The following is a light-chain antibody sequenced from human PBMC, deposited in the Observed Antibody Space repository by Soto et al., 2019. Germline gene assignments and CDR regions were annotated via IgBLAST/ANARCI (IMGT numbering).Light chain of an antibody. CDR1: SSDVGGYKY. CDR2: EVS. CDR3: SSFTSSYTFV. Sequence: QSVLTQPASVSGSPGQSIAISCTGTSSDVGGYKYVSWYQQHPGKAPNLLISEVSNRPSGVSDRFSGSKSGNTASLTISGLQAEDEADYYCSSFTSSYTFVFGSGTKVTVL. J-gene: IGLJ1*01. V-gene: IGLV2-14*01.